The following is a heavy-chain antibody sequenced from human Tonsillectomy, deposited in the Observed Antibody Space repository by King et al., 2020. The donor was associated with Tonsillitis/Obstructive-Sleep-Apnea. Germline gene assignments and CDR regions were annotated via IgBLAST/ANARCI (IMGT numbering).Heavy chain of an antibody. CDR2: IYPDDSDT. Sequence: QLVQSGAEVKKPGESLKISCKGSGYSFTNYWIAWVRQTPGKGLEWMGIIYPDDSDTRYSPSFQGQVTISADKSISSAYLQWSSLKASDTAMYYCARGAYDCWSGYYSQNYSYYYMEVWGTGTTVTVS. V-gene: IGHV5-51*01. D-gene: IGHD3-3*01. CDR1: GYSFTNYW. J-gene: IGHJ6*03. CDR3: ARGAYDCWSGYYSQNYSYYYMEV.